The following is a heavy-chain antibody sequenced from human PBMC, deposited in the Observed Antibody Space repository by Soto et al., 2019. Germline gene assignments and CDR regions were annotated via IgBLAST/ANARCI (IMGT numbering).Heavy chain of an antibody. J-gene: IGHJ4*02. CDR3: ARDSRGVATANFDY. CDR1: GYTFTSYA. D-gene: IGHD5-18*01. Sequence: ASVKVSCKASGYTFTSYAMHWVRQAPGQRLEWMGWINAGNGNTKYSQKFQGRVTITRDTSASTAYMELSSLRSEDTAVYYCARDSRGVATANFDYWGQGTLVTVS. CDR2: INAGNGNT. V-gene: IGHV1-3*01.